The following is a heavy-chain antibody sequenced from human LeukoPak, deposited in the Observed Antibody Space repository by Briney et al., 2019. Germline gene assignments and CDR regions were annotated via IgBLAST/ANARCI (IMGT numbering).Heavy chain of an antibody. CDR3: TKDRLYNNVVVPTPKSDF. D-gene: IGHD4/OR15-4a*01. J-gene: IGHJ4*02. Sequence: ASVKVSCKTSGYIFTDYGFSWVQQAPGQRLEWMGWISTYSGGTNYAEKFQDRVTMTTDTSTSTAYMELRSLRSDDTAVYYCTKDRLYNNVVVPTPKSDFWGQGTLVTVSS. CDR1: GYIFTDYG. V-gene: IGHV1-18*01. CDR2: ISTYSGGT.